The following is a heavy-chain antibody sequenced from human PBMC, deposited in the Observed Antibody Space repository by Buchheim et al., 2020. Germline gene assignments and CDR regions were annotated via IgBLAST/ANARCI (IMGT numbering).Heavy chain of an antibody. Sequence: QVQLQQWGTGLWKPSETLSLTCAVSGGSLSGYYWTWIRQPPGKGLEWIGHINHSGTTNYSPSLKSRITMSVATSKTQFPLQLSSLTAADTAIYYCVRHYYGLGTHTKYNWLDTWGQGTL. D-gene: IGHD3-10*01. CDR3: VRHYYGLGTHTKYNWLDT. CDR2: INHSGTT. V-gene: IGHV4-34*02. CDR1: GGSLSGYY. J-gene: IGHJ4*02.